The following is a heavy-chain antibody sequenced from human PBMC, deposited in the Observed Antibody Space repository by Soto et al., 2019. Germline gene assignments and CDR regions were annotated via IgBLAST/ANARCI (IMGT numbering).Heavy chain of an antibody. J-gene: IGHJ4*02. CDR2: IYYSGST. Sequence: PSETLSLTCAVYGGSFSGYYWSWIRQPPGKGLEWIGYIYYSGSTYYNPSLKSRVTISVDTSKNQFSLKLSSVTAADTAVYYCARRSGYSYGWYFDYWGQGTLVTVSS. V-gene: IGHV4-30-4*01. D-gene: IGHD5-18*01. CDR1: GGSFSGYY. CDR3: ARRSGYSYGWYFDY.